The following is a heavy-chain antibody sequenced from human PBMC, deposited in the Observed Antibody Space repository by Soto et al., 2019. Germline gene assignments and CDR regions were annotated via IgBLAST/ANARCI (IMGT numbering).Heavy chain of an antibody. Sequence: GGSLRLSCAASGFTVSSNYMSWVRQAPGKGLEWVSVIYSGGSTYYADSVKGRFTISRDNSKNTLYLQMNSLRAEDTAVYYCARDLVVAGDYYGMDVWGQGTTVTVSS. V-gene: IGHV3-53*01. D-gene: IGHD2-15*01. CDR2: IYSGGST. CDR3: ARDLVVAGDYYGMDV. J-gene: IGHJ6*02. CDR1: GFTVSSNY.